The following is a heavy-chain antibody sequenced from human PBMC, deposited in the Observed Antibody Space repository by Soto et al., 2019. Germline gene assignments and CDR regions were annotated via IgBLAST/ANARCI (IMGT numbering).Heavy chain of an antibody. J-gene: IGHJ5*02. V-gene: IGHV3-11*03. D-gene: IGHD3-3*01. CDR1: GFSFSDYY. Sequence: PGGPLRLSYTVSGFSFSDYYVNWILQTPRKGLEWLSCISRNAGYTNYADSVKGRFTISRDNAKDSLYLQMNSLRAEDTALFHCAKDPLGFLEWFNWFDPWGQGTLVTVSS. CDR3: AKDPLGFLEWFNWFDP. CDR2: ISRNAGYT.